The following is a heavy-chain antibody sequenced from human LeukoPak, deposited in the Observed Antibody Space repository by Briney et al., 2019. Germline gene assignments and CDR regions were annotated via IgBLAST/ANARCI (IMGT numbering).Heavy chain of an antibody. CDR2: ISYDGSNK. CDR1: GFTFSSCA. Sequence: PGGSLRLSCAASGFTFSSCAMHWVRQAPGKGLEWVAVISYDGSNKYYADSVKGRFTISRDNSKNTLYLQMNSLRAEDTAVYYCARDRGGYSYVMGYFDYWGQGTLVTVSS. D-gene: IGHD5-18*01. V-gene: IGHV3-30*04. J-gene: IGHJ4*02. CDR3: ARDRGGYSYVMGYFDY.